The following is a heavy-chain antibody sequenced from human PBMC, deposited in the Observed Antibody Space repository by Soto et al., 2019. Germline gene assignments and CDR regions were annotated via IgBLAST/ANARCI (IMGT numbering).Heavy chain of an antibody. J-gene: IGHJ4*02. CDR1: GFTFSSYA. V-gene: IGHV3-23*01. CDR3: AKLPYSSSWYHYFDY. D-gene: IGHD6-13*01. CDR2: ISGSGGST. Sequence: GGSLRLSCAASGFTFSSYAMSWVRQAPGKGLEWVSAISGSGGSTYYADSVKGRFTISRDNSKNTLYLQMNSLRAEDTAVYYCAKLPYSSSWYHYFDYWGQGTLGHRLL.